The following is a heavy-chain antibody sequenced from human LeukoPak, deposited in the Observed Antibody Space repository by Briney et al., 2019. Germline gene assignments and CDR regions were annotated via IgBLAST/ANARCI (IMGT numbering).Heavy chain of an antibody. CDR1: GYTFVTYG. Sequence: ASVKVSCKASGYTFVTYGINWVRQAPGQGPEWIGWISTYNGNTKYALKFQDRVTLTRDTSTTTAYMEMKSLTSDDRPVYYCARASFDHWGQGTLVIVSS. CDR2: ISTYNGNT. V-gene: IGHV1-18*01. CDR3: ARASFDH. J-gene: IGHJ4*02.